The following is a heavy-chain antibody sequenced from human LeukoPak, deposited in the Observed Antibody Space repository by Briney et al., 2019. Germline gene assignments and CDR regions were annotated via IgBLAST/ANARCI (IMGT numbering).Heavy chain of an antibody. CDR2: ISSSGSTI. V-gene: IGHV3-48*04. CDR3: ARGRSSGPFAGFDP. J-gene: IGHJ5*02. Sequence: GGTLRLSCAASGFTFSSYGMSWVRQAPGKGLEWVSYISSSGSTIYYADSVKGRFTISRDNAKNSLYLQMNSLRADDTAVYYCARGRSSGPFAGFDPWGQGTLVTVSS. D-gene: IGHD3-22*01. CDR1: GFTFSSYG.